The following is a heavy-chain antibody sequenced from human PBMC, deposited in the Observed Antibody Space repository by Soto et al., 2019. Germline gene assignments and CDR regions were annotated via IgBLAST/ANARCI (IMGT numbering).Heavy chain of an antibody. CDR3: ARYYFIAARDNWFDP. J-gene: IGHJ5*02. CDR1: GGSISSGDYY. D-gene: IGHD6-6*01. CDR2: IYYSGST. Sequence: SETLSLTCTVSGGSISSGDYYWSWIRQPPGKGLEWIGYIYYSGSTYYNPSLKSRVTISVDMSKNQFSLKLSSVTAADTAVYYCARYYFIAARDNWFDPWGQGTLVTVSS. V-gene: IGHV4-30-4*01.